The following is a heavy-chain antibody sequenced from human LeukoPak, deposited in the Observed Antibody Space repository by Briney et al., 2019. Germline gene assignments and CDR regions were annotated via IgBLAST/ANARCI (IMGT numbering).Heavy chain of an antibody. J-gene: IGHJ4*02. Sequence: ASVKVSCKVSGYTLTELSMHWVRQAPGKGLEWMGGFDPEDGETIYAQRFQGRVTMTEDTSTDTAYMELSSLRSEDTAVYYCAPSASYDSSGYTFDYWGQGTLVTVSS. CDR2: FDPEDGET. V-gene: IGHV1-24*01. CDR1: GYTLTELS. CDR3: APSASYDSSGYTFDY. D-gene: IGHD3-22*01.